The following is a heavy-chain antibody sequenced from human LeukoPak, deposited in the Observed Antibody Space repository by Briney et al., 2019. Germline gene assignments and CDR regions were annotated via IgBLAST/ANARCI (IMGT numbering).Heavy chain of an antibody. V-gene: IGHV3-23*01. D-gene: IGHD3-10*01. J-gene: IGHJ6*03. CDR3: AKDLYYGSGSSHYYYYYYMDV. Sequence: GGSLRLSCAASGFTFSSYAMSWVRQAPGKGLEGVSTISGSGASTYYADSVKGRFTISRDNSKNTLYLQMNSLRAEDTAVYYCAKDLYYGSGSSHYYYYYYMDVWGKGTTVTVSS. CDR1: GFTFSSYA. CDR2: ISGSGAST.